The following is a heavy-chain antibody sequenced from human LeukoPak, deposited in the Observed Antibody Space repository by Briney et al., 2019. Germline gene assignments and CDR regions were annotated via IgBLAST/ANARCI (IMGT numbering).Heavy chain of an antibody. V-gene: IGHV3-7*01. Sequence: PGGSLRLSCAASGFTFRSHWMSWVRQAPGKGLEWVANIKQDGSEKYYVDSVKGRFTISRDNAKNPLYLQMNSLRAEDTAVYYCTPYDYWGQGTLVTVSS. CDR3: TPYDY. CDR1: GFTFRSHW. CDR2: IKQDGSEK. J-gene: IGHJ4*02.